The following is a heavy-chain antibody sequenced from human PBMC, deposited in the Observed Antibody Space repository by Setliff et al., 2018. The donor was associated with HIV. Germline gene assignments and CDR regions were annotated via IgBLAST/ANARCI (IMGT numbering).Heavy chain of an antibody. CDR3: ENWF. CDR2: IYYSGST. J-gene: IGHJ5*01. CDR1: GGSVGSGSYY. V-gene: IGHV4-61*01. D-gene: IGHD2-15*01. Sequence: SETLSLTCTVSGGSVGSGSYYWSWIRQSPGKGLEWIGYIYYSGSTTYNPTLKSRATMSINTSKNQSSRKVRSVAAAVTDVILRENWF.